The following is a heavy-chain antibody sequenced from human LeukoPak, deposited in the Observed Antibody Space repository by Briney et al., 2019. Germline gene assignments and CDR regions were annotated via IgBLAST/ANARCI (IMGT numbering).Heavy chain of an antibody. CDR3: ASVMAARSFYFDH. D-gene: IGHD3-16*02. J-gene: IGHJ4*02. CDR2: INQDGSER. Sequence: PGGSLRLSCAASLFTFGTYWMSSVRQAPGKGLEWVANINQDGSERYLADSLRGRLTVSRDNAKKSLYLEMKSLRAGDTAVYYCASVMAARSFYFDHWGQGTLVTVSS. V-gene: IGHV3-7*01. CDR1: LFTFGTYW.